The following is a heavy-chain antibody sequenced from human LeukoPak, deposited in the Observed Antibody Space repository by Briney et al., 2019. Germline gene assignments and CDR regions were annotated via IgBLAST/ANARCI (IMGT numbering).Heavy chain of an antibody. CDR1: GGTFSSYA. CDR2: IIPILGIA. D-gene: IGHD5-18*01. J-gene: IGHJ6*02. Sequence: ASVKVSCEASGGTFSSYAISWVRQAPGQGLEWMGRIIPILGIANYAQKFQGRVTITADKSTSTAYMELSSLRSEDTAVYYCARERAGGYSYGPSPYYYYGMDVWGQGTTVTVSS. CDR3: ARERAGGYSYGPSPYYYYGMDV. V-gene: IGHV1-69*04.